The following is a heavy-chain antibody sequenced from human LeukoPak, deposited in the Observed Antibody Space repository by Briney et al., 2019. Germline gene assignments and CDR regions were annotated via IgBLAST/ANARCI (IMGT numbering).Heavy chain of an antibody. D-gene: IGHD3-22*01. V-gene: IGHV4-30-4*01. J-gene: IGHJ3*02. CDR1: GGSISSGDYY. Sequence: SQTLSLTCTVSGGSISSGDYYWSWIRQPPGKGLEWIGYIYYSGSTYYNPSLKSRVTISVDTSKNQFSLKLSSVTAADTAVYYCARRSGYYSGAFDIWGQGTMVTVSS. CDR3: ARRSGYYSGAFDI. CDR2: IYYSGST.